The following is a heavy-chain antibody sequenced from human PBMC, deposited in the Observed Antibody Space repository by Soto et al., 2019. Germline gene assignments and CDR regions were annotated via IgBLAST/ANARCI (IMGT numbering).Heavy chain of an antibody. D-gene: IGHD3-10*02. CDR2: IYPGDSDT. J-gene: IGHJ6*02. Sequence: PGESLKISCKGSGYSFTSYWIGWVRQMPGKGLEWMGIIYPGDSDTRYSPSFQGQVTISADKSISTAYLQWSSRKASDTAMYYCAGGGVRGVITLTRDNYGMDVWGQGTTVTVSS. V-gene: IGHV5-51*01. CDR3: AGGGVRGVITLTRDNYGMDV. CDR1: GYSFTSYW.